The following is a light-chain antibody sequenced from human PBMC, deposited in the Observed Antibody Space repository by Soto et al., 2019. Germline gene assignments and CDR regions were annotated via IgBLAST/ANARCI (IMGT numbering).Light chain of an antibody. CDR3: QHYSGWPL. J-gene: IGKJ3*01. Sequence: EIVLTQSPGTLSVSLGERATVSCRASQSVGINLAWYQQRPGQTPRLLIYDASTRATGVPARFSGSGSGTELSLTVSSLQAEDSAVYYCQHYSGWPLFGPGTRV. CDR2: DAS. V-gene: IGKV3-15*01. CDR1: QSVGIN.